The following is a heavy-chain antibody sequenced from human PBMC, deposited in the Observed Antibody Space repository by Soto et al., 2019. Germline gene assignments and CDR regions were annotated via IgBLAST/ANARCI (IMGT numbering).Heavy chain of an antibody. D-gene: IGHD4-17*01. J-gene: IGHJ6*02. CDR1: GFPVSSPYS. V-gene: IGHV4-38-2*02. CDR3: ARVTMVIRDSDHFGVDV. Sequence: PXRTLSLNCLVSGFPVSSPYSWWWIRQPPGKGLEWIGSISHTGTTSYSPSLTSRVSISVDTSKNQVSLELTSVTAADTAVYFCARVTMVIRDSDHFGVDVWGHGTTVIVS. CDR2: ISHTGTT.